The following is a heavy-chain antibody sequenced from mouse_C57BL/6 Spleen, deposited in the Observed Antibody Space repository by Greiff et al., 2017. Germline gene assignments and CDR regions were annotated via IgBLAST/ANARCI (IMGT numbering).Heavy chain of an antibody. CDR2: IDPANGNT. V-gene: IGHV14-3*01. D-gene: IGHD1-1*01. J-gene: IGHJ1*03. CDR3: ASPSYSYGSSYGWYFDV. Sequence: VQLQQSVAELVRPGASVKLSCTASGFNIKNTYMHWVKQRPEQGLEWIGRIDPANGNTKYAPKFQGKATITADTSSNTAYLQLSSLTYEDTAIDYCASPSYSYGSSYGWYFDVWGTGTTVTVSS. CDR1: GFNIKNTY.